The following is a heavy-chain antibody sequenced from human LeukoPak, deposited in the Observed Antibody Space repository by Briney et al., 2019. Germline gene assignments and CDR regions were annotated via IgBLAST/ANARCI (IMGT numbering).Heavy chain of an antibody. V-gene: IGHV6-1*01. CDR1: GDTVSSNSVA. J-gene: IGHJ4*02. CDR3: ARGAFYYDTTSPVFDC. Sequence: SQTLSLTCAISGDTVSSNSVAWNWIRQSPSRGLEWLGRTYYRSKWYNDYAVSVKSRMTINPDTSKNQFSLQLNSVTPEDTAVYYCARGAFYYDTTSPVFDCWGQGTLVTVSS. CDR2: TYYRSKWYN. D-gene: IGHD3-22*01.